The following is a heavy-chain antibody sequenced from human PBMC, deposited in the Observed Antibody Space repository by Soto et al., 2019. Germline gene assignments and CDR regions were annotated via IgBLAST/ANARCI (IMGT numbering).Heavy chain of an antibody. Sequence: GGSLRLSCAASGFTFSNAWMNWVRQAPGKGLEWVGRIKSKTDGGTTDYAAPVKGRFTISRDDSKNTLYLQMNSLKTEDTAVYYCTTGINRYDFWSGYYERYYYYGMDVWGQGTTVTVSS. CDR3: TTGINRYDFWSGYYERYYYYGMDV. CDR1: GFTFSNAW. D-gene: IGHD3-3*01. CDR2: IKSKTDGGTT. J-gene: IGHJ6*02. V-gene: IGHV3-15*07.